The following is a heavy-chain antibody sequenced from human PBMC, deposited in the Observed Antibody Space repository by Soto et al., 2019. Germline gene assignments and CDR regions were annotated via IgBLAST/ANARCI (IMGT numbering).Heavy chain of an antibody. CDR2: IIPIYDTR. CDR3: ARAKAERERSYDFWSGSFDY. D-gene: IGHD3-3*01. Sequence: SVKVSCKASGGTLRSFAISWVRQAPGQGLEWMGGIIPIYDTRNYAQNFLGRVTITADESTNMAFMELSSLRSGDTAVYYCARAKAERERSYDFWSGSFDYWGQGSLVTVSS. J-gene: IGHJ4*02. V-gene: IGHV1-69*13. CDR1: GGTLRSFA.